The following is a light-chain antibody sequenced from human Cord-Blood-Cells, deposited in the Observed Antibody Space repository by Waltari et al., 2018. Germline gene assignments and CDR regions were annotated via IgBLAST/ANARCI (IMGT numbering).Light chain of an antibody. CDR3: CSYAGSSTLV. J-gene: IGLJ2*01. Sequence: QSALTQPASVSGSPGQSITISCTGTSSDVGSYNLVSWYQQHPGKAPKLMIYEVSKRPSGVTNRFSGFKSGNTASLTISGLQAEDEADYYCCSYAGSSTLVFGGETKLTVL. CDR2: EVS. V-gene: IGLV2-23*02. CDR1: SSDVGSYNL.